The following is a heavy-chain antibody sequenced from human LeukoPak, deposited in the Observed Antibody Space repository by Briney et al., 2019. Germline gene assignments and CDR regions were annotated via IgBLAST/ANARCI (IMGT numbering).Heavy chain of an antibody. CDR2: IKQDGSEK. CDR1: GFTFSSYW. V-gene: IGHV3-7*03. Sequence: GGSLRLSCAASGFTFSSYWMSWVRQAPGKGLEWVANIKQDGSEKYYVDSVKGRFTTSRDNAKNSLYLQMNSLRAEDTAVYYCARLLVRGVIRGAYYFDYWGQGTLVTVSS. CDR3: ARLLVRGVIRGAYYFDY. D-gene: IGHD3-10*01. J-gene: IGHJ4*02.